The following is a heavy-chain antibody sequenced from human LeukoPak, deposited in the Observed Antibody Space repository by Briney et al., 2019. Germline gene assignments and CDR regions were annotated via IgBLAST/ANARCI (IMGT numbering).Heavy chain of an antibody. D-gene: IGHD5-18*01. V-gene: IGHV3-9*01. CDR1: GFSFDDYV. Sequence: GGSLRLSCLASGFSFDDYVMHWVRQAPGKGLEWVSGISWNSGNIAYADSVKGQFTTSRDNAKNSLYLQMSSLRAEDTALYYCAKGGQYSRLYYYYYGMDVWGQGTTVTVSS. J-gene: IGHJ6*02. CDR2: ISWNSGNI. CDR3: AKGGQYSRLYYYYYGMDV.